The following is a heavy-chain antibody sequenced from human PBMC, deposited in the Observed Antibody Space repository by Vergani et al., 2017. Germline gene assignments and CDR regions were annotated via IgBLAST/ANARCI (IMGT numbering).Heavy chain of an antibody. V-gene: IGHV3-53*01. CDR2: IYSGGST. CDR1: GFTVSSNY. J-gene: IGHJ6*03. Sequence: EVQLVESGGGLIQPGGSLRLSCAASGFTVSSNYMSWVRQAPGKGLEWVSVIYSGGSTYYADSVKGRFIISRDNSKNTLYLQMNSLRAEDTAVYYCARPQRTIFGVVILEYMDVWGKGTTVTVSS. D-gene: IGHD3-3*01. CDR3: ARPQRTIFGVVILEYMDV.